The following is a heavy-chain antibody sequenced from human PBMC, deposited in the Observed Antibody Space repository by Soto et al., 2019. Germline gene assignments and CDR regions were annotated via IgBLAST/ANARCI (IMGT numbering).Heavy chain of an antibody. Sequence: PGGSLRLSCAASGFTFSNAWMSWVRQAPGKGLEWVGCIKSKSDGGTTDYAAPVKGRFTISRDDSKNTLYLQMNSLKTEDTAVYYCTTDNSGVAVPRGYFDLWGRGTLVTVSS. CDR1: GFTFSNAW. D-gene: IGHD1-26*01. V-gene: IGHV3-15*01. CDR3: TTDNSGVAVPRGYFDL. J-gene: IGHJ2*01. CDR2: IKSKSDGGTT.